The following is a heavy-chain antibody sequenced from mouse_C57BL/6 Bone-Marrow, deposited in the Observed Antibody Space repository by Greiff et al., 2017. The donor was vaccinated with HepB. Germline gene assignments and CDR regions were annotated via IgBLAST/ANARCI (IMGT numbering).Heavy chain of an antibody. CDR3: ARCDVPGGY. D-gene: IGHD2-3*01. J-gene: IGHJ2*01. CDR2: IDPSDSYT. V-gene: IGHV1-59*01. Sequence: QVQLQQPGAELVRPGTSVKLSCKASGYTFTSYWMHWVKQRPGQGLEWIGVIDPSDSYTNYNQKFKGKATLTVDTSSSTAYMQHSSLTSEDSAVYYCARCDVPGGYWGQGTTLTVSS. CDR1: GYTFTSYW.